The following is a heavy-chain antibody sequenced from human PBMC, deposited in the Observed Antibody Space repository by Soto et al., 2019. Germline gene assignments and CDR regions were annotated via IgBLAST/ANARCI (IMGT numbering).Heavy chain of an antibody. V-gene: IGHV4-59*08. Sequence: SETLSLTCTVSGDSISSYYWSWIRQPPGKGLEWIGYIYYSGSTNYNPSLKSRVTISVDTSKNQFSLKLSSVTAADTAVYYCARRRNYYDSSGYYDAFDIWGQGTMVTVSS. D-gene: IGHD3-22*01. CDR3: ARRRNYYDSSGYYDAFDI. CDR1: GDSISSYY. CDR2: IYYSGST. J-gene: IGHJ3*02.